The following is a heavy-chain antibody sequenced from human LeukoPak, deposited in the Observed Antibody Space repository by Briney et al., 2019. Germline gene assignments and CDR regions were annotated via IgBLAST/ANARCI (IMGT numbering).Heavy chain of an antibody. CDR1: GFTFSSYW. CDR3: AREVDTAFNY. CDR2: INSDGTSI. Sequence: GGSLRLSCAASGFTFSSYWMHCVRQAPGKGLVWVSRINSDGTSISYADSVKGRFTISRDNAKDTLYLQMNSLRAEDTAVYYCAREVDTAFNYWGQGTLVTVSS. J-gene: IGHJ4*02. V-gene: IGHV3-74*01. D-gene: IGHD5-18*01.